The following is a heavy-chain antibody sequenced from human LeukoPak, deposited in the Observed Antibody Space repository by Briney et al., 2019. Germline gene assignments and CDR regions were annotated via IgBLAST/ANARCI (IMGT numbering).Heavy chain of an antibody. CDR1: GFTFSDYA. CDR3: AKDVPASGWASDY. Sequence: GGSLRLSCAASGFTFSDYAMSWVRQAPGKGLEWVSSIPDTGGSRYYADSVKGRFTISRDNSRNTLYLQMSSLRADDTAVYYCAKDVPASGWASDYWGQGTLVTVSS. CDR2: IPDTGGSR. D-gene: IGHD1-26*01. V-gene: IGHV3-23*01. J-gene: IGHJ4*02.